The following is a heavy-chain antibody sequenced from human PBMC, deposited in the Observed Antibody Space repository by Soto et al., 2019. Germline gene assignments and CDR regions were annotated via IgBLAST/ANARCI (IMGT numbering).Heavy chain of an antibody. J-gene: IGHJ3*02. D-gene: IGHD3-9*01. CDR1: GGTFSSYA. Sequence: QVQLVQSGAEVKKPGSSVTVSCTASGGTFSSYAISWVRQAPGQGLEWMGGIIPIFGTANYEQKLQGRVTITADEATSTDYMELSSLRSEDTAVYYCASVYYDYFALVGGFDIWGQGTMVTVSS. CDR3: ASVYYDYFALVGGFDI. CDR2: IIPIFGTA. V-gene: IGHV1-69*01.